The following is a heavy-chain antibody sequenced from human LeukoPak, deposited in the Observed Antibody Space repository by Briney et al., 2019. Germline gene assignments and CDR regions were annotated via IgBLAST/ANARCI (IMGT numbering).Heavy chain of an antibody. J-gene: IGHJ6*02. Sequence: GASVKVSCKASGGTFSTYAISWVRQAPGQGLEWVGRIVPILGTANYAQKFQGRVTITADESTSTAYMELSSLRSEDTAVYYCARNENDSSGYSLYYYGMDVWGQGTTVTVSS. CDR1: GGTFSTYA. D-gene: IGHD3-22*01. CDR3: ARNENDSSGYSLYYYGMDV. CDR2: IVPILGTA. V-gene: IGHV1-69*11.